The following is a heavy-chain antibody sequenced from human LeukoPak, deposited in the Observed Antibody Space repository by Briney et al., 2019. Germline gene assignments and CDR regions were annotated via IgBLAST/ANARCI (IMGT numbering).Heavy chain of an antibody. V-gene: IGHV1-2*02. CDR1: LYSFTGYY. Sequence: AAVRVSCEPPLYSFTGYYLYSVPPAPEERVWSMGWINPNIGGTNYAQKFQGRVTMTRDTSISTAYMELSRLTSDDTAVYYCARGRGTTSSSFDYWGQGTQVTVSS. D-gene: IGHD2-2*01. CDR2: INPNIGGT. J-gene: IGHJ4*02. CDR3: ARGRGTTSSSFDY.